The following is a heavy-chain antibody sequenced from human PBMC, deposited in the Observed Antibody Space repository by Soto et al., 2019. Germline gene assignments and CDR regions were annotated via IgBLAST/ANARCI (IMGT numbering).Heavy chain of an antibody. CDR1: GFTFSNAW. CDR2: IKSKTDGGTT. V-gene: IGHV3-15*07. Sequence: PGGSLRLSCAASGFTFSNAWMNWVRQAPGKGLEWVGRIKSKTDGGTTDYAAPVKGRFTISRDDSKNTLYLQMNSLKTEDTAVYYCTTAYYPNGSGSYYNGYYYYYGMDVWGQGTTVTVSS. J-gene: IGHJ6*02. CDR3: TTAYYPNGSGSYYNGYYYYYGMDV. D-gene: IGHD3-10*01.